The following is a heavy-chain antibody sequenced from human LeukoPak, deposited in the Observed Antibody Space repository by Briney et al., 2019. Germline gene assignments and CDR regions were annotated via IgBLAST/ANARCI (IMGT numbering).Heavy chain of an antibody. V-gene: IGHV1-24*01. CDR3: AKVNRVGDCSGGSCYSVSDYYYGMDV. CDR1: GYTLTELS. CDR2: FDPEDGET. J-gene: IGHJ6*02. Sequence: ASVKVSCKVSGYTLTELSMHWVRQAPGKGLEWMGGFDPEDGETIYAQKFQGRVTMTEDTSTDTAYMELSSLRAEDTAVYYCAKVNRVGDCSGGSCYSVSDYYYGMDVWGQGTTVTVSS. D-gene: IGHD2-15*01.